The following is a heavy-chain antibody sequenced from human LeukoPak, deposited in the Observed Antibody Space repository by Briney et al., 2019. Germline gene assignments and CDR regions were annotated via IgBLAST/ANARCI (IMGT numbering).Heavy chain of an antibody. Sequence: GGSLRLSCAASGFTFSSYGMHWVRQAPGKGLEWVSGINWNGGSRGYADSVKGRFTISRDNAKNSLYLQMNSLRAEDTALYYCARSRHSYDSSGFPHYWGQGTLVTVSS. CDR3: ARSRHSYDSSGFPHY. CDR1: GFTFSSYG. CDR2: INWNGGSR. V-gene: IGHV3-20*04. D-gene: IGHD3-22*01. J-gene: IGHJ4*02.